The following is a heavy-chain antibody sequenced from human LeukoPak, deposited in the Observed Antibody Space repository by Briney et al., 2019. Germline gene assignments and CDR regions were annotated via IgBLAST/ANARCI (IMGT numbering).Heavy chain of an antibody. CDR1: GYTFTSYA. CDR3: ARGDSSEWELHDY. Sequence: ASVKVSCKASGYTFTSYAMHWVRQAPGQRLEWMGWINAGNGNTKYSQEFQGRVTITRDTSASTAYMELSSLRSEDTAVYYCARGDSSEWELHDYWGQGTLVTVSS. J-gene: IGHJ4*02. D-gene: IGHD1-26*01. CDR2: INAGNGNT. V-gene: IGHV1-3*03.